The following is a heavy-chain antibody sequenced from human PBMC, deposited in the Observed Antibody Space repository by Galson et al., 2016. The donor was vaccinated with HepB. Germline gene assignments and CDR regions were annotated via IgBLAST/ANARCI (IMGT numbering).Heavy chain of an antibody. CDR1: GFTLSTFW. D-gene: IGHD1-26*01. Sequence: LSCAASGFTLSTFWMSWVRQTPGKGLEWVANMNQDGSERNYVGSVKGRFAISRDNAKNSLSLQMSSLIGEYTAVYYCVPVPLLTESYSDDWGQGTLGTVSS. V-gene: IGHV3-7*01. CDR2: MNQDGSER. CDR3: VPVPLLTESYSDD. J-gene: IGHJ4*02.